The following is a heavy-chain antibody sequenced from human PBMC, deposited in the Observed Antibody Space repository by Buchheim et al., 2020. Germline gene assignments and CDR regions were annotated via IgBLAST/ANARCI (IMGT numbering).Heavy chain of an antibody. CDR2: ISYDGSNK. Sequence: QVQLVESGGGVVQPGRSLRLSCADSGFTFSSYAMHWVRQAPGKGLEWVAVISYDGSNKYYADSVKGRFTISRANSKHTLYLQMNSLRAEDTAVYYCARDLFGYYYDSSGYYPGDYWGQGTL. CDR1: GFTFSSYA. V-gene: IGHV3-30-3*01. D-gene: IGHD3-22*01. CDR3: ARDLFGYYYDSSGYYPGDY. J-gene: IGHJ4*02.